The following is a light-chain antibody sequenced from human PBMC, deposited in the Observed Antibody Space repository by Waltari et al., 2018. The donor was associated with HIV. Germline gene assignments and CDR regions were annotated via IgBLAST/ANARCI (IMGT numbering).Light chain of an antibody. CDR1: RSNIGAGYD. CDR3: QSYDSSLSGSV. CDR2: GNS. V-gene: IGLV1-40*01. J-gene: IGLJ2*01. Sequence: QSVLTQPPSVSGAPGQRVTISCTGSRSNIGAGYDVHWYQQLPGTAPKLPIYGNSNRPSGVPDRFSGSKSGTSASLAITGLQAEDGADYYCQSYDSSLSGSVFGGGTKLTVL.